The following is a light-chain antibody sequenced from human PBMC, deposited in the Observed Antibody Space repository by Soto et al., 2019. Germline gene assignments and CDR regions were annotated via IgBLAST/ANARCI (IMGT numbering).Light chain of an antibody. Sequence: QSVLTQPHSASGSPGQSGTISCTGTSSDVAGYNYVSWYQQHPGKAPKLMIYEVSKRPSGVPDRFSGSKSGNTASLTVSGLQAEDEADYYCSSYAGSNNVVFGGGTKLTVL. CDR3: SSYAGSNNVV. V-gene: IGLV2-8*01. CDR1: SSDVAGYNY. J-gene: IGLJ2*01. CDR2: EVS.